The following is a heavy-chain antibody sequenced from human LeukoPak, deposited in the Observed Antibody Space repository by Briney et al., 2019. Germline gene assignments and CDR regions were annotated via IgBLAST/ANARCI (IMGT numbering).Heavy chain of an antibody. V-gene: IGHV3-53*01. CDR1: GFTVGSNY. Sequence: GGSLRLSCAASGFTVGSNYMSWVRQAPGKGLEWVSVIYSGGSTYYADSVKGRFTISRDNSKNTLYLQMNSLRAEDTAVYYCARDGYSSGWFSDFDYWGQGTLVTVSS. CDR3: ARDGYSSGWFSDFDY. D-gene: IGHD6-19*01. CDR2: IYSGGST. J-gene: IGHJ4*02.